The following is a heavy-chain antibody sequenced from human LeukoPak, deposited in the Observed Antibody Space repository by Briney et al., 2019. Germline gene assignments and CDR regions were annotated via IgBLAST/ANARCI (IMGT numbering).Heavy chain of an antibody. D-gene: IGHD3-22*01. CDR3: ARGRGSIGLLGEFDY. CDR1: GYTFTSYY. J-gene: IGHJ4*02. V-gene: IGHV1-46*01. CDR2: INPSGDPT. Sequence: GASVKVSCKASGYTFTSYYLHWVRRAPGQRLECMGEINPSGDPTSYAQNFQGRLTLSRDTSTSTVYMELSSLRSEDTAVYYCARGRGSIGLLGEFDYWGQGTLVTVSS.